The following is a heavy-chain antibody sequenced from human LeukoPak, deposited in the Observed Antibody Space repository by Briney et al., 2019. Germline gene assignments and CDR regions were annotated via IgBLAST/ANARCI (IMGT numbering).Heavy chain of an antibody. Sequence: ASVKVSCKASGGTFSSYAISWVRQAPGQGLEWMGRIIPILGIANYAQKFQGRVTITADKSTSTAYMEQSSLRSEDTAVYYCASSMTTVTTIVYWGQGTLVTVSS. CDR3: ASSMTTVTTIVY. J-gene: IGHJ4*02. CDR2: IIPILGIA. CDR1: GGTFSSYA. V-gene: IGHV1-69*04. D-gene: IGHD4-17*01.